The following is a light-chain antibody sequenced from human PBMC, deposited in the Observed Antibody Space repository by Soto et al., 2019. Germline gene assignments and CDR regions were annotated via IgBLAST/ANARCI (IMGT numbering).Light chain of an antibody. CDR3: QQYNSYSGT. CDR2: DAS. CDR1: QSISSW. V-gene: IGKV1-5*01. J-gene: IGKJ1*01. Sequence: DIQLAQSPSTLSESLIERYTAXAPASQSISSWLAWYQQKPGKAPKLLIYDASSLESGVPSRFSGSGSGTEFTLTISSLQPDDFATYYCQQYNSYSGTFGQGTKVDI.